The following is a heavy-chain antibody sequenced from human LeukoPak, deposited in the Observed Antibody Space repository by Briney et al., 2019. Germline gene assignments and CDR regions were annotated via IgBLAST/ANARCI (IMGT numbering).Heavy chain of an antibody. CDR1: GFTFSSYG. D-gene: IGHD5-18*01. V-gene: IGHV3-30*02. CDR2: IRNDGSNK. Sequence: PGGSLRLSCAASGFTFSSYGMNWVRQAPGKGLEWVAFIRNDGSNKYYADSVKGRFTISRDNSKNTLYLQMNGLRAEDTAVYYWAKESGTAVVTIDYWGQGTLVTVSS. CDR3: AKESGTAVVTIDY. J-gene: IGHJ4*02.